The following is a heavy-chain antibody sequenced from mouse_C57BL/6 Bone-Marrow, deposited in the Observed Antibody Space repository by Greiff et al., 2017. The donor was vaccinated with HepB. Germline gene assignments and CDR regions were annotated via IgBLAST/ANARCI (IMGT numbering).Heavy chain of an antibody. CDR2: INPGSGGT. V-gene: IGHV1-54*01. J-gene: IGHJ3*01. D-gene: IGHD2-10*02. CDR1: GYAFTNYL. CDR3: ARGGTYGFAY. Sequence: VQVVESGAELVRPGTSVKVSCKASGYAFTNYLIEWVKQRPGQGLEWIGVINPGSGGTNYNEKFKGKATLTADKSSSTAYMQLSSLTSEDSAVYFCARGGTYGFAYWGQGTLVTVSA.